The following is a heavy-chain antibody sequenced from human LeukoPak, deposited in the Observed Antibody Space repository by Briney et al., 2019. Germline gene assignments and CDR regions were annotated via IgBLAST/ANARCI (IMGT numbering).Heavy chain of an antibody. D-gene: IGHD6-6*01. V-gene: IGHV1-18*01. CDR3: ARVKSAYSSSSRYFQH. CDR2: ISAYNGNT. J-gene: IGHJ1*01. Sequence: ASVKVSCKASGYTFTSYGISWVRQAPGQGLEWMGWISAYNGNTNYAQKLQGRVTMTTDTSTSTAYMELRSLRSDDTAVYYCARVKSAYSSSSRYFQHWGQGTLVTVSS. CDR1: GYTFTSYG.